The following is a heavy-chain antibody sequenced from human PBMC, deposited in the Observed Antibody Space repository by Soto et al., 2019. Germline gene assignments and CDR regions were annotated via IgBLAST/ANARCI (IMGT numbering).Heavy chain of an antibody. J-gene: IGHJ4*02. CDR3: ARDVFAGPGY. CDR1: GYTFRSYG. V-gene: IGHV1-3*01. Sequence: ASVKVSFKASGYTFRSYGIQWVRQAPGQSLEWMGWINADSGDTKYSQNFQDRVTITRDTSANSVYLQMNSLRDEDTAVYYCARDVFAGPGYWGQGTLVTVSS. CDR2: INADSGDT. D-gene: IGHD3-3*01.